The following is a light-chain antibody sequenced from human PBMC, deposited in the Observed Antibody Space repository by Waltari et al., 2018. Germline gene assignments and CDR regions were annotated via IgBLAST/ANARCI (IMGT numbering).Light chain of an antibody. CDR1: QSVISY. V-gene: IGKV3-11*01. J-gene: IGKJ5*01. Sequence: EIVLAPSPATLSMSPRQRATLPCRARQSVISYLARYQQQPGQAHRRLLYDASNRATGIPARFRGSVYGKDFTLTISSLEPEDFAVYYCQQRSNWPIAFGQGKRLESK. CDR3: QQRSNWPIA. CDR2: DAS.